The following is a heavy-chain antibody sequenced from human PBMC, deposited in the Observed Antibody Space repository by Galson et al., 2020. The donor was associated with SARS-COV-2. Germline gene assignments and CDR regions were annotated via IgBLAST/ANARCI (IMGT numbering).Heavy chain of an antibody. V-gene: IGHV1-8*01. CDR2: MNPNSGNT. CDR1: GYTFTSYD. CDR3: ARGHLFWRGGYYYYYGMDV. D-gene: IGHD3-3*01. Sequence: ASVKVSCKASGYTFTSYDINWVRQATGQGLEWMGWMNPNSGNTGYAQKFQGRVTMTRNTSISTAYMELSSLRSEDTAVYYCARGHLFWRGGYYYYYGMDVWGQGTTVTVSS. J-gene: IGHJ6*02.